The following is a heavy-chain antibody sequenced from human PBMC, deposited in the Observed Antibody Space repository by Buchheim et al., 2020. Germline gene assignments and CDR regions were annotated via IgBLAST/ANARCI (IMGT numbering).Heavy chain of an antibody. CDR2: IYHSGST. D-gene: IGHD5-24*01. J-gene: IGHJ4*01. CDR3: ARRDGYYRSYDY. CDR1: GGSVSSDSHY. V-gene: IGHV4-39*01. Sequence: QLQLQESDPGLVKPSETLSLTCVVSGGSVSSDSHYWGWIRQTPGKGLEWIAHIYHSGSTYYNPSLKSRATISVDTSKNEFSLRLMSVTASDTAVYYCARRDGYYRSYDYWGQGT.